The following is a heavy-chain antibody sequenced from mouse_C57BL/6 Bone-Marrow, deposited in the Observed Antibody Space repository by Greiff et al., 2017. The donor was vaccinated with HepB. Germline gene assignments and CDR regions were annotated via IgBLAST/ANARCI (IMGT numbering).Heavy chain of an antibody. Sequence: EVQVVESGPGLVKPSQSLSLTCSVTGYSITSGYYWNWIRQFPGNKLEWMGYISYDGSNNYNPSLKNRISITRDTSKNQFFLKLNSVTTEDTATYYCAREGSNWDYYAMDYWGQGTSVTVSS. D-gene: IGHD4-1*01. CDR2: ISYDGSN. CDR1: GYSITSGYY. J-gene: IGHJ4*01. V-gene: IGHV3-6*01. CDR3: AREGSNWDYYAMDY.